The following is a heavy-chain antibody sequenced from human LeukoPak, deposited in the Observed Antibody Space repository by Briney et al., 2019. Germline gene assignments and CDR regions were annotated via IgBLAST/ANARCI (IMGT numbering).Heavy chain of an antibody. J-gene: IGHJ5*02. CDR3: ARGRSPNWFDL. CDR1: GDSVSSTTIT. CDR2: TYYRSKWYH. Sequence: SQTLSLTCAISGDSVSSTTITWTWIRQSPSRGLEWLSRTYYRSKWYHDFAVSVKSRITVNPDTSRNQLSLQLNSVTPEDAAVYYCARGRSPNWFDLWGPGTLVTVSS. V-gene: IGHV6-1*01.